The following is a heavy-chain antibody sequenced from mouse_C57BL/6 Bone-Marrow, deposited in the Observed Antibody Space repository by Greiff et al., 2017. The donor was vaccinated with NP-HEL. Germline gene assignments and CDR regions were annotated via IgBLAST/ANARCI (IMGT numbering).Heavy chain of an antibody. V-gene: IGHV1-69*01. CDR2: IDPSDSYT. CDR3: EREDYDGFAY. Sequence: QVQLQQPGAELVMPGASVKLSCKASGYTFTSYWMHWVKQRPGQGLEWIGEIDPSDSYTNYNQKFKGKSTLTVDKSSRTAYMQLSSLTSEDSAVYYCEREDYDGFAYWGQGTRVTVSA. D-gene: IGHD2-4*01. CDR1: GYTFTSYW. J-gene: IGHJ3*01.